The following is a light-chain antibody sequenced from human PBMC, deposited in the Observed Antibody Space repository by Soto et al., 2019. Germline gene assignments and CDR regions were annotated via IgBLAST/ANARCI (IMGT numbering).Light chain of an antibody. CDR2: DAS. CDR3: QQRSKWRT. Sequence: EIVLTQSPATLSLSTGERATLSCRASQSVSSYLAWYQQKPGQAPRLLIYDASKRATGIPARYSGSGFGTDYTLTISSLEPEDFAVYYCQQRSKWRTFGQGTKVDI. V-gene: IGKV3-11*01. CDR1: QSVSSY. J-gene: IGKJ1*01.